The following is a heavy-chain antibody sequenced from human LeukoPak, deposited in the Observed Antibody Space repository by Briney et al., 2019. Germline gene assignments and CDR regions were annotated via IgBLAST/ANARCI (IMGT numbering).Heavy chain of an antibody. V-gene: IGHV3-11*01. J-gene: IGHJ5*02. CDR3: AKPSYFDWLFRNWFDP. CDR2: ISSSGSTI. D-gene: IGHD3-9*01. CDR1: GFTFSDYY. Sequence: GGSLRLSCAASGFTFSDYYMSWIRQAPGKGLEWVSYISSSGSTIYYADSVKGRFTISRDNAKNSLYLQMNSLRAEDTAVYYCAKPSYFDWLFRNWFDPWGQGTLVTVSS.